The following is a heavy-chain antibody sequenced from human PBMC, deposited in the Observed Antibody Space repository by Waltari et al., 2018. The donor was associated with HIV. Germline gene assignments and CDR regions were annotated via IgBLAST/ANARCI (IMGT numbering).Heavy chain of an antibody. Sequence: EVQLVESGGGLVQPGGSLRLSCEASGFTFSSYELNWVRQDPGKGLEWVSYISSSGSTIYYADSVKGRFTISRDNAKNSLYLQMNSLRAEDTAVYYCARDGPRHDSSSWYFDYWGQGTLVTVSS. D-gene: IGHD6-13*01. CDR2: ISSSGSTI. CDR3: ARDGPRHDSSSWYFDY. V-gene: IGHV3-48*03. J-gene: IGHJ4*02. CDR1: GFTFSSYE.